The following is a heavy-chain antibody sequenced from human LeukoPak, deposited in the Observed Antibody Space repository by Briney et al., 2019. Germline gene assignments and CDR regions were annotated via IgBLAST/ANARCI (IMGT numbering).Heavy chain of an antibody. Sequence: ASVTVSFTASGYTFTSYDINWVRQAPGQGIEWMGWMNTNSGNTGYAQKFQGRVTMTRNTSISTAYMELSSLRSEDTAVYYCARVHGATRDYGDLDYWGQGTLVTVPS. CDR1: GYTFTSYD. J-gene: IGHJ4*02. CDR3: ARVHGATRDYGDLDY. D-gene: IGHD4-17*01. V-gene: IGHV1-8*01. CDR2: MNTNSGNT.